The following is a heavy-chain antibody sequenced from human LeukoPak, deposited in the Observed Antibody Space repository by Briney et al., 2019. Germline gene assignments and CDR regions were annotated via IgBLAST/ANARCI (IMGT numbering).Heavy chain of an antibody. CDR1: GITLSNYG. J-gene: IGHJ4*02. V-gene: IGHV3-23*01. D-gene: IGHD3-22*01. CDR3: AKRGVVIRVILVGFHKEAYCFDS. CDR2: ISGSGGST. Sequence: PGGSLRLSCAVSGITLSNYGMSWVRQAPGKGLEWVAGISGSGGSTNYADSVKGRFTISRDNPKNTLYLQMNILRAEDTAVYFCAKRGVVIRVILVGFHKEAYCFDSWGQGALVTVSS.